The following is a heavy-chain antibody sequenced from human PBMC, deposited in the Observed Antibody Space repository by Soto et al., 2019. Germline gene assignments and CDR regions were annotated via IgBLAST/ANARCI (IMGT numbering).Heavy chain of an antibody. CDR1: GGSISSSNW. CDR2: IYHSGST. V-gene: IGHV4-4*02. Sequence: SETLSLTCAVSGGSISSSNWWSWVRQPPGKGLEWIGEIYHSGSTNYNPYLKSRVTISVDKSKNHFSLKLSCVTAADPAVYYYARGNIRGFTFFGVVIMGSRTGAYYYYGMDVWGQGTTVTVSS. J-gene: IGHJ6*02. CDR3: ARGNIRGFTFFGVVIMGSRTGAYYYYGMDV. D-gene: IGHD3-3*01.